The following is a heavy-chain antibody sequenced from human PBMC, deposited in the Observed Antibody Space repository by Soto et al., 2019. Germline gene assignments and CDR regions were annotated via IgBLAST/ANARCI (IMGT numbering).Heavy chain of an antibody. V-gene: IGHV3-15*07. CDR2: IRSRSGTT. CDR3: TTSGNPHVVDH. Sequence: EVQLVESGGGLVKPGGSLRLSCAASGFSFSNAWMNWVRQAPGKGLEWVGRIRSRSGTTDYAAPVKGRFTISRDDSKYTLYLQMNSLKVENTAVYFCTTSGNPHVVDHLGQGTLVTVSS. D-gene: IGHD3-16*01. J-gene: IGHJ4*02. CDR1: GFSFSNAW.